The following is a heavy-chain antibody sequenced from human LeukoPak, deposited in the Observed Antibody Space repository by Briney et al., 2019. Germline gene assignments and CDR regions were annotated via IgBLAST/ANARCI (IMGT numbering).Heavy chain of an antibody. Sequence: ASVKVSCKASGYTFSGYYMHWMRQAPGQGLEWMGWINPNSGGTNYAQKFQDRVTMTRDTSISTAYMELSRLRSDDTAVYYCARDGGITMVRGVIVSAFDIWGQGTMVTVSS. D-gene: IGHD3-10*01. V-gene: IGHV1-2*02. CDR3: ARDGGITMVRGVIVSAFDI. CDR1: GYTFSGYY. J-gene: IGHJ3*02. CDR2: INPNSGGT.